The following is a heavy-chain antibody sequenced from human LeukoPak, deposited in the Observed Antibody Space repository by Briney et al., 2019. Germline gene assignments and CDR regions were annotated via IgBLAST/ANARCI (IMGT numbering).Heavy chain of an antibody. Sequence: GGSLRLSCAASGFTFSSYWMSWVRQAPGKGLEWVANIKQDGSEKYYVDSVKGRFTISRDNAKNSLYLQMNSLRAEDTAVYYCARDPGRWAYCGGDCPDAFDIWGQGTMVTVSS. J-gene: IGHJ3*02. CDR2: IKQDGSEK. CDR3: ARDPGRWAYCGGDCPDAFDI. CDR1: GFTFSSYW. V-gene: IGHV3-7*01. D-gene: IGHD2-21*02.